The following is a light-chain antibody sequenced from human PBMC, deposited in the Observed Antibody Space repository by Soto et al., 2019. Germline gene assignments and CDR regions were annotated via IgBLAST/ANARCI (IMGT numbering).Light chain of an antibody. CDR1: SSNIGSHF. Sequence: QSVLTQPPSASGTPGQSLTISCSGSSSNIGSHFVYWYQHLPGTAPKLLIFRNNQRPSGVPDRFSGSKSGTSASLAISGLRSEDEADYFCAAWDDSLSGVVFGGGTKVTVL. V-gene: IGLV1-47*01. CDR2: RNN. J-gene: IGLJ3*02. CDR3: AAWDDSLSGVV.